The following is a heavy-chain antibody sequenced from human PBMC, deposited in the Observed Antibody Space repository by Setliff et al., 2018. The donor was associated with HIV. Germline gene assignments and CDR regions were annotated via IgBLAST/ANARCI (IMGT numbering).Heavy chain of an antibody. V-gene: IGHV1-69*13. D-gene: IGHD3-9*01. J-gene: IGHJ6*03. CDR3: ARAVVPTYYDVLTGYVYYMDV. CDR2: IIPIFGTT. CDR1: GGRFSNYG. Sequence: GASVKVSCKASGGRFSNYGISWVRQAPGQGLEWMGGIIPIFGTTNYAQMFQGRVTMTADESTSTAYMELSSLRSEDTAEYYCARAVVPTYYDVLTGYVYYMDVWGKGTTVTVSS.